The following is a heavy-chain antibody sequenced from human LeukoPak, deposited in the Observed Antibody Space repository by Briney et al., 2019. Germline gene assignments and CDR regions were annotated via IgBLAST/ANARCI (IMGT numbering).Heavy chain of an antibody. J-gene: IGHJ6*03. CDR1: GYTFTSYY. V-gene: IGHV1-46*01. CDR2: INPSGGST. D-gene: IGHD6-6*01. CDR3: ARADPTRPLPHYYMDV. Sequence: GASVKVSCKASGYTFTSYYMHWVRQAPGQGLEWMGIINPSGGSTSYAQKFQGRVTMTRDTSTSTVYTELSSLRSEDTAVYYCARADPTRPLPHYYMDVWGKGTTVTVSS.